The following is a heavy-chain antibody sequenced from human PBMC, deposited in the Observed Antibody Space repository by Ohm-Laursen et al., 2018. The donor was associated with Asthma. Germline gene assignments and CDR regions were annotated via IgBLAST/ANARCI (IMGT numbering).Heavy chain of an antibody. CDR2: IYYSGST. Sequence: SETLSLTCTVSGGPINSGGYSWSWIRQHPGKGLEWIGHIYYSGSTYYNPSLQSRVTISVDTSKNQFSLKLSSVTAADTAVYYCARNIAVAGTDWYFDLWGRGTLVTVSS. V-gene: IGHV4-31*03. D-gene: IGHD6-19*01. CDR3: ARNIAVAGTDWYFDL. J-gene: IGHJ2*01. CDR1: GGPINSGGYS.